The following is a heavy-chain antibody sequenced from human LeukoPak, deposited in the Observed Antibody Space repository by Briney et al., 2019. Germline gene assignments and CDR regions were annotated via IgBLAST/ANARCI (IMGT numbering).Heavy chain of an antibody. D-gene: IGHD5-12*01. CDR1: GFTFSSYE. CDR2: ISSSGSTI. J-gene: IGHJ4*02. Sequence: GGSLRLSCAASGFTFSSYEMNWVRQAPGKGLEMVSYISSSGSTIYYADSVKGRFTISRDNAKNSLYLQMNSLRAEDTAVYYCARDPVDFLFDYWGQGTLVTVSS. V-gene: IGHV3-48*03. CDR3: ARDPVDFLFDY.